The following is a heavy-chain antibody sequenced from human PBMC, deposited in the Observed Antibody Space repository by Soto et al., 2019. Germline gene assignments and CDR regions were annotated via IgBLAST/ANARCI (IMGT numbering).Heavy chain of an antibody. CDR1: GGSISSGVYY. CDR2: IYYNGNT. V-gene: IGHV4-31*03. J-gene: IGHJ4*02. D-gene: IGHD3-10*01. Sequence: QVQLQESGPGLVKTSQTLSLTCSVSGGSISSGVYYWSWIRQHPEKGLEWIGYIYYNGNTYYNPSLKSRVTISRDTSKNQFSLKLSSVTAADTAVYYCTRDGGPYYSGSGDYWGQGTLVTVSS. CDR3: TRDGGPYYSGSGDY.